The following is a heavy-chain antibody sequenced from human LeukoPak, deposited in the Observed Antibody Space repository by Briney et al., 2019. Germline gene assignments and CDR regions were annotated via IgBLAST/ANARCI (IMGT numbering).Heavy chain of an antibody. CDR1: GGSISSYY. Sequence: SETLSLTCTVSGGSISSYYWSWIRQPAGKGLDWIGRIYTSGSTNYNPSLKSRVTMSVDTSKNQFSLKLSSVTAADTAVYYCARRSDYGDYSYWGQGTLVTVSS. CDR3: ARRSDYGDYSY. CDR2: IYTSGST. V-gene: IGHV4-4*07. J-gene: IGHJ4*02. D-gene: IGHD4-17*01.